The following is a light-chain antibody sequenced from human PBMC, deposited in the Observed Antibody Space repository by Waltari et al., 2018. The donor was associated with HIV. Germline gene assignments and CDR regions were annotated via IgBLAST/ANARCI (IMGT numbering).Light chain of an antibody. J-gene: IGLJ2*01. CDR2: DIN. Sequence: QSALTQPASVSGFLGQSINISCTGIRPDSRFSQYVSWYQQHPGKIPRLIIFDINNRPSGVSDHFSGSRSGNSASLTFSGLQSGDEAHYYCASNRLDYTLIFGGGTKLIVL. CDR1: RPDSRFSQY. V-gene: IGLV2-14*03. CDR3: ASNRLDYTLI.